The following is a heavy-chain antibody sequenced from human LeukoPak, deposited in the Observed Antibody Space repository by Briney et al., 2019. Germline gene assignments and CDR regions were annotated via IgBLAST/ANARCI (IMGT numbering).Heavy chain of an antibody. CDR1: GFTFSNYW. D-gene: IGHD1-26*01. CDR3: ARGGSGELGY. J-gene: IGHJ4*02. Sequence: GGSLRLSCAASGFTFSNYWMSWVRHAPGKGLEWVANINPAGSQQYYVDSVKGRITIPRDNATNSLYLQMNSLRAEDTAVYYCARGGSGELGYWGQGTLVTVSS. V-gene: IGHV3-7*05. CDR2: INPAGSQQ.